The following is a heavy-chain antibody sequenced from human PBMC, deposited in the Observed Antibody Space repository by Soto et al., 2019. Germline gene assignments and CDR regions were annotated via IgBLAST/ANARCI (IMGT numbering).Heavy chain of an antibody. J-gene: IGHJ6*02. V-gene: IGHV3-30-3*01. CDR2: ISYDGSNK. CDR1: GFTFSSYA. Sequence: QVQLVESGGGVVQPGRSLRLSCAASGFTFSSYAMHWVRQAPGKGLEWVAVISYDGSNKYYADSVKGRFTISRDNSKKTLYLQRNSLRAEDTAVYYCARDGRHIVGKGYYYGMDVWGQGTTVTVSS. CDR3: ARDGRHIVGKGYYYGMDV. D-gene: IGHD2-21*01.